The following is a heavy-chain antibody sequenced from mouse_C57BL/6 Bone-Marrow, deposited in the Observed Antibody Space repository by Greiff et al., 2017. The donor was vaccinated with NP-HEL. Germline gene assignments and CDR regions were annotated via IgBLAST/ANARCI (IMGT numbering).Heavy chain of an antibody. J-gene: IGHJ3*01. D-gene: IGHD2-1*01. CDR3: TRVYGNYGFAY. CDR1: GFTFSSYA. Sequence: EVKLQESGEGLVKPGGSLKLSCAASGFTFSSYAMSWVRQTPEKRLEWVAYISSGGDYIYYADTVKGRFTISRDNARNTLYLQMSSLKSEDTAMYYCTRVYGNYGFAYWGQGTLVTVSA. V-gene: IGHV5-9-1*02. CDR2: ISSGGDYI.